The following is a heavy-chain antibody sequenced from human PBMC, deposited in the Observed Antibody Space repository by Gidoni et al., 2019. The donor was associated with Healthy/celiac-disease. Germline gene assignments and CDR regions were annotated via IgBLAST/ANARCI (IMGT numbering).Heavy chain of an antibody. V-gene: IGHV3-48*04. CDR3: ARASYTVTTGGY. CDR2: ISSSRSTI. CDR1: GCTFSSYS. Sequence: EVQLVESGGGLVQPGGSLRLSCAASGCTFSSYSMNWVRKAPGKGLEWVSYISSSRSTIYYADSVKGRFTSSRDNAKNSLYRQMNSLRAEDTAVYYCARASYTVTTGGYWGQGTLVTVSS. J-gene: IGHJ4*02. D-gene: IGHD4-17*01.